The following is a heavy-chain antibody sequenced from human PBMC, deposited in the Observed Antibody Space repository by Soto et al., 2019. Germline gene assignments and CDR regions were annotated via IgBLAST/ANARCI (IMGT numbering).Heavy chain of an antibody. CDR1: GFTLSSYS. CDR2: ISSSSSYI. Sequence: GGSLRLSCAASGFTLSSYSMNWVRQAPGKGLEWVSSISSSSSYIYYADSVKGRFTISRDNAKNSLYLQMNSLRAEDTAVYYCARELESPEACDIWGQGTMVTVSS. D-gene: IGHD3-3*02. J-gene: IGHJ3*02. V-gene: IGHV3-21*01. CDR3: ARELESPEACDI.